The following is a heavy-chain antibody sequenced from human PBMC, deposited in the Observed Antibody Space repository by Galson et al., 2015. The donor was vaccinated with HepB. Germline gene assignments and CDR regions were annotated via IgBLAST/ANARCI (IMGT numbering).Heavy chain of an antibody. CDR1: GGSISSSSYY. V-gene: IGHV4-39*01. CDR3: ALLGNGWYSWFDP. D-gene: IGHD4-23*01. CDR2: IYYSGST. Sequence: ETLSLTCTVSGGSISSSSYYWGWIRQPPGKGLEWTGSIYYSGSTYYNPSLKSRVTISVDTSKNQFSLKLSSVTAADTAVYYCALLGNGWYSWFDPWGQGTLVTVSS. J-gene: IGHJ5*02.